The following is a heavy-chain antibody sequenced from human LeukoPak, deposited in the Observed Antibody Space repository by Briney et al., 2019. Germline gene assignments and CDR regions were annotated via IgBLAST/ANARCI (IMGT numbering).Heavy chain of an antibody. V-gene: IGHV7-4-1*02. D-gene: IGHD3-10*01. J-gene: IGHJ4*02. Sequence: ASVKVPCKASGYTFTTYVMNWVRQAPGQGLEWMGWINTKTGNPTHAQGFTGRFVFSLDTSVTTAYLQISSLKAEDTAVYYCARGWFGEISYYFDYWGQGTLVTVSS. CDR3: ARGWFGEISYYFDY. CDR2: INTKTGNP. CDR1: GYTFTTYV.